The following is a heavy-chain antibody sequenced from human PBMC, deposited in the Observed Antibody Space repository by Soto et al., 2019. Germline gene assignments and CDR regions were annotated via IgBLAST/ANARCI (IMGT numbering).Heavy chain of an antibody. CDR2: VGPFSGHT. V-gene: IGHV1-18*04. J-gene: IGHJ4*01. CDR1: GYIFTSFG. D-gene: IGHD5-12*01. Sequence: ASVKVSCKASGYIFTSFGLAWVRQAPGQGLEWVGWVGPFSGHTQSAQKFQDRVTLTTDASTRTAFMELRSLKSEDTAVYYCARDPSNSGYDFYFDSWG. CDR3: ARDPSNSGYDFYFDS.